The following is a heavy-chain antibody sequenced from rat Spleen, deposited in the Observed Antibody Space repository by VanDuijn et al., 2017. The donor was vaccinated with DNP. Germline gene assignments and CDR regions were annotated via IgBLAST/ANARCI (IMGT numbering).Heavy chain of an antibody. J-gene: IGHJ4*01. D-gene: IGHD1-4*01. CDR3: STHYPQRAMDV. CDR1: GFTFSNSG. V-gene: IGHV5-19*01. CDR2: INSIGGST. Sequence: EVQLVESGGGSVQPGRSLKLSCAASGFTFSNSGMHWIRPAPTKGLEWVATINSIGGSTYYRDSVKGRFTVSRDNAKSTLYLQMDSLRSEDTAAYYCSTHYPQRAMDVWGQGTSVTVSS.